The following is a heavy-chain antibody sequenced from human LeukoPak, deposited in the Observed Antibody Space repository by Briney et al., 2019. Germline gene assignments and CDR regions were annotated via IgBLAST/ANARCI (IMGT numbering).Heavy chain of an antibody. J-gene: IGHJ3*02. D-gene: IGHD2-2*01. CDR2: IYHSGST. V-gene: IGHV4-30-2*01. CDR1: GVSISSGGYS. Sequence: PSETLSLTCAVSGVSISSGGYSWSWIRQPPGKGLEWIGYIYHSGSTYYNPSLKSRVTISVDRSKNQFSLKLSSVTAADTAVYYCARRGIVVVPAAKGTNAFDIWGQGTMVTVSS. CDR3: ARRGIVVVPAAKGTNAFDI.